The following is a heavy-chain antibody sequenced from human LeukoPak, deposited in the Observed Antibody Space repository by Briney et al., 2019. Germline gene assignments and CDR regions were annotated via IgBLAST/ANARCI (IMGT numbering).Heavy chain of an antibody. Sequence: GGSLRLSCAASGFTFSDYYMSWIRQGPGKGLEWVSYISSSSSYTNYADSVKGRLTISRDNAKKSVYLQMNSLRAEDTAVYYCARDGYYYDSSGKGPFDHWGQGTLVTVSS. CDR3: ARDGYYYDSSGKGPFDH. CDR1: GFTFSDYY. D-gene: IGHD3-22*01. J-gene: IGHJ4*02. V-gene: IGHV3-11*05. CDR2: ISSSSSYT.